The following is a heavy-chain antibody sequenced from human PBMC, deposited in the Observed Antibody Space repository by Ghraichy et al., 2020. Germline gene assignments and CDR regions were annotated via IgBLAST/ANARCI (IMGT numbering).Heavy chain of an antibody. J-gene: IGHJ4*02. CDR3: ARLSRGTAGRYYFDY. V-gene: IGHV4-39*01. CDR2: IYYSGST. Sequence: SETLSLTCTVSGGSISSSTYYWGWIRQPPGKGLEWIGTIYYSGSTYYNPSLKSRVTISVDTSKNQFSLILSSVTAADTAVYYCARLSRGTAGRYYFDYWGQGSLVTVSS. CDR1: GGSISSSTYY. D-gene: IGHD6-13*01.